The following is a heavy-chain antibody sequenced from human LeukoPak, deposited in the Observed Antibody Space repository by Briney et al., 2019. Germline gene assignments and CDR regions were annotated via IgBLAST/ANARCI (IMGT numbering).Heavy chain of an antibody. CDR2: IYYSGST. CDR3: AGASVVVPAAGFDP. J-gene: IGHJ5*02. CDR1: GGSISSSSYY. Sequence: SETLSLTCTVSGGSISSSSYYWGWIRQPPGKGLEWIGSIYYSGSTYYNPSLKSRVTMSVDTSKNQFSLKLSSVTAADTAVYYCAGASVVVPAAGFDPWGQGTLVTVSS. D-gene: IGHD2-2*01. V-gene: IGHV4-39*01.